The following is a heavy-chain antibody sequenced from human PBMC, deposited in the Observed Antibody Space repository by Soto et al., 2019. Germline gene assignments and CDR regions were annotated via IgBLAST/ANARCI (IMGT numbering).Heavy chain of an antibody. CDR3: AADHKYSSSFVRYYGMDV. D-gene: IGHD6-6*01. V-gene: IGHV1-58*01. CDR2: IVVGSGNT. Sequence: QMQLVQSGPEVKKPGTSVKVSCKASGFTFTSSAVQWVRQARGQRLEWIGWIVVGSGNTNYAQKFQERVTITRDMSTSTAYMELSSLRSEDTAVYYCAADHKYSSSFVRYYGMDVWGQGTTVTVSS. CDR1: GFTFTSSA. J-gene: IGHJ6*02.